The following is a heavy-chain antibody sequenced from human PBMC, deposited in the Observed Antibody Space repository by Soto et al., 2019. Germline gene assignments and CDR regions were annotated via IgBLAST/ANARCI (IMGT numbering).Heavy chain of an antibody. CDR1: GGTFSSYA. J-gene: IGHJ6*02. D-gene: IGHD5-18*01. CDR2: IIPIFGTA. CDR3: ANTGGTAMVKVYGMDV. V-gene: IGHV1-69*01. Sequence: QVQLVQSGAEVKKPGSSVKVSCKASGGTFSSYAISWVRQAPGQGLEWMGGIIPIFGTANYAQKFQGRVTITADESTSTAYMELSSLRSEDTAMYYCANTGGTAMVKVYGMDVWGQGTTVTVSS.